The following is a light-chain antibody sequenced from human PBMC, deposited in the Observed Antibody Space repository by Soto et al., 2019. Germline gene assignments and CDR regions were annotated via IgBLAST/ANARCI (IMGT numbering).Light chain of an antibody. CDR1: SSDVGDYIS. CDR3: TSYTSSTTLYV. V-gene: IGLV2-14*01. Sequence: QSALAQPASVSGSPGQSISISCTGPSSDVGDYISVSWFQQHPGKAPKLMIYEVSNRPSGVSNRFSGSKSANTASLTISGLQAEHEADSYCTSYTSSTTLYVSGTGTKVTVL. J-gene: IGLJ1*01. CDR2: EVS.